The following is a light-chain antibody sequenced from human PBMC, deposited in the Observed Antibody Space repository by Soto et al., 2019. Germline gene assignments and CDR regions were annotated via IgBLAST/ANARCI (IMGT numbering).Light chain of an antibody. J-gene: IGLJ1*01. CDR3: CSYAGSSLYV. CDR1: SSDVGGCNY. Sequence: QSVLTQPRSVSGSPGQSVTISCTGTSSDVGGCNYVSWYQQHPGKAPKLMIYDVSKRPSGVPDRFSGSKSGNTASLTISGLQAEDEADYYCCSYAGSSLYVFGTGTKVTVL. CDR2: DVS. V-gene: IGLV2-11*01.